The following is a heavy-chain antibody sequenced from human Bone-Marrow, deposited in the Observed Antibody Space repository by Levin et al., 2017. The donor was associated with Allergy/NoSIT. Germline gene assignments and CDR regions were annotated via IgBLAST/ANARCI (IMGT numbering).Heavy chain of an antibody. D-gene: IGHD1-26*01. V-gene: IGHV3-23*01. CDR1: GFTFGSSA. Sequence: LSLTCAASGFTFGSSAMSWVRQAPGKGLEWVSGISGSGGDTYNADSVQGRFTISRDNSKSTLYLLMNSLRAEDTAIYYCAKDQYATRPSGGMDVWGPGTTVTVS. CDR3: AKDQYATRPSGGMDV. CDR2: ISGSGGDT. J-gene: IGHJ6*02.